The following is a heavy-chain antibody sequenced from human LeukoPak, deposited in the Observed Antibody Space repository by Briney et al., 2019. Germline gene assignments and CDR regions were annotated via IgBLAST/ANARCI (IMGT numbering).Heavy chain of an antibody. V-gene: IGHV3-11*04. CDR2: ISSTTGRII. Sequence: GGSLRLSCASSGFTLSDYYMIWIRQAPGKGLEWLSYISSTTGRIIYYADSVKGRFTISRDNTKNSLFLQMVSVRVADTAVYYCARYHSDAFDVWGQGTVVTVSS. CDR3: ARYHSDAFDV. J-gene: IGHJ3*01. CDR1: GFTLSDYY.